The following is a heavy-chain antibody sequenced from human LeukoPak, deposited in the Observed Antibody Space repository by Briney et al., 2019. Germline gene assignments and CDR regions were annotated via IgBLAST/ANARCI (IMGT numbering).Heavy chain of an antibody. CDR3: AKDRQWLEYFDY. D-gene: IGHD6-19*01. V-gene: IGHV3-23*01. CDR2: ISGSAGST. CDR1: GFTFSSYV. Sequence: GGSLRLSCAASGFTFSSYVMSWVRQAPGKGLEWVSSISGSAGSTYYTDSVKGRFAISRDNSKNTLYLQMNSLRDEDTAVYYCAKDRQWLEYFDYWGQGILVTVSS. J-gene: IGHJ4*02.